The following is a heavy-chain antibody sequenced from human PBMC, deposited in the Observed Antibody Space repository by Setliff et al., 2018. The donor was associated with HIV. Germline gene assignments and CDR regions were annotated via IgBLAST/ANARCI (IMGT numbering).Heavy chain of an antibody. CDR1: GSSISSHY. Sequence: PSETLSLTCTVSGSSISSHYWSWIRQPPGKGLEWIGYTYSRGSDNYNPSLRNRVTISVDTSKNQFSLKLSCMTAAYTAVYYCARAYSYVYEAGAFDIWGQGTMVTVAS. J-gene: IGHJ3*02. V-gene: IGHV4-59*11. CDR2: TYSRGSD. D-gene: IGHD5-18*01. CDR3: ARAYSYVYEAGAFDI.